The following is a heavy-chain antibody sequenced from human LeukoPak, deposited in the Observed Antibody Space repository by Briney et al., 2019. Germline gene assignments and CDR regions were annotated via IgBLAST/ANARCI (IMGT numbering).Heavy chain of an antibody. CDR2: ISSNGGST. J-gene: IGHJ3*02. CDR3: ASCIAARDDAFDI. V-gene: IGHV3-64*01. Sequence: PGGSLRLSCAASGFTFSSYAMHWVHQAPGKGLEYVSAISSNGGSTYYANSVKGRFTISRDNSKNTLYLQMGSLRAEDMAVYYCASCIAARDDAFDIWGQGTMVTVSS. CDR1: GFTFSSYA. D-gene: IGHD6-13*01.